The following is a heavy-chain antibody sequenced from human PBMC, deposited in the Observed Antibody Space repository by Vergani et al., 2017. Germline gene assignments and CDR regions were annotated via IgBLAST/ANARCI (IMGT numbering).Heavy chain of an antibody. CDR1: GYSFTSYW. CDR3: ARRSDSSGYYYVGDTSADY. J-gene: IGHJ4*02. Sequence: EVQLVQSGAEVKTPGESLKISCKGSGYSFTSYWLGWVRQMPGKGLEWMGIIYPGDSDTRYSPSFQGQVTISADKSISTAYLQWSSLKASDTAMYYCARRSDSSGYYYVGDTSADYWGQGTLVTVSS. V-gene: IGHV5-51*01. D-gene: IGHD3-22*01. CDR2: IYPGDSDT.